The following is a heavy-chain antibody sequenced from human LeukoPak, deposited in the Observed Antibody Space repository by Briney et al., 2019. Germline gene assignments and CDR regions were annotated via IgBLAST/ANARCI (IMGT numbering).Heavy chain of an antibody. CDR1: GYTFTSYG. CDR2: ISAYKGNT. V-gene: IGHV1-18*01. D-gene: IGHD1-26*01. J-gene: IGHJ4*02. Sequence: ASVKVSCTASGYTFTSYGISWVRQAPGQGLEWMGWISAYKGNTNYAQKLQGRVTMTTDTSTSTAYMELRSLRSDDTAVYYCARDPTRGYSGSYFFDYWGQGTLVTVSS. CDR3: ARDPTRGYSGSYFFDY.